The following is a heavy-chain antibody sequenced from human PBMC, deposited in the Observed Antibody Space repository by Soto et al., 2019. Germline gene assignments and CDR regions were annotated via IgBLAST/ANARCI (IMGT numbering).Heavy chain of an antibody. CDR1: GFTFSSYC. CDR2: ISYDGSNK. Sequence: GGSLRLSCAASGFTFSSYCMHCVRQAPGKGLEWVAVISYDGSNKYYADSVKGRFTISRDNSKNTLYLQMNSLRAEDTAVYYCAKDKNYYDSSGPLDIWGQGTMVTVS. CDR3: AKDKNYYDSSGPLDI. J-gene: IGHJ3*02. V-gene: IGHV3-30*18. D-gene: IGHD3-22*01.